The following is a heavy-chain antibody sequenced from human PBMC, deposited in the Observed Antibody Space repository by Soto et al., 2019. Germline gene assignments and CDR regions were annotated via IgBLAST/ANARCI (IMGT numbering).Heavy chain of an antibody. CDR1: GFTFSSYW. V-gene: IGHV3-74*01. CDR2: INSDGSST. J-gene: IGHJ4*02. D-gene: IGHD2-15*01. CDR3: ARTSLVVAAATREDY. Sequence: EVQLVESGGALVQPGGSLRLSCAASGFTFSSYWMHWVRQAPGKGLVWVSRINSDGSSTSYAESVKGRFTISRDNAKNSLYLQMNRLRAEDTAVYYCARTSLVVAAATREDYWGQGTLVTVSS.